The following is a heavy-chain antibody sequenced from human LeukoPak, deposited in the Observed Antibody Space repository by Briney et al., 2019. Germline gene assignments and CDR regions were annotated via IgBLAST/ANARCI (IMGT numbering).Heavy chain of an antibody. J-gene: IGHJ6*02. CDR3: ARVGMVRGVTPYYYYGMDV. CDR1: GFTFSSYW. V-gene: IGHV3-7*01. Sequence: GGSLRLSCAASGFTFSSYWMSWVRQAPGKGLEWVANIKQDGSEKYYVASVKGRFTISRDNAKNSLYLQMNSLRAEDTAVYYCARVGMVRGVTPYYYYGMDVWGQGTTVTVSS. CDR2: IKQDGSEK. D-gene: IGHD3-10*01.